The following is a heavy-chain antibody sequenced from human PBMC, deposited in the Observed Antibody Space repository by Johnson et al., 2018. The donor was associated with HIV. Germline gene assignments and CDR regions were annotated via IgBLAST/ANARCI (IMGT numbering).Heavy chain of an antibody. D-gene: IGHD3-3*01. V-gene: IGHV3-38-3*01. Sequence: LVESGGGVVRPGGSLRLSCAASGFTVSSNEMSWVRQAPGKGLEWVSSISGGSTYYADSRKGRFTISRDNSKNTLYLQMNSLRAEDTAVYYCAREDGQFLEWLGVGEGKYLYGPDIWGQGTMVTVSS. CDR1: GFTVSSNE. CDR2: ISGGST. CDR3: AREDGQFLEWLGVGEGKYLYGPDI. J-gene: IGHJ3*02.